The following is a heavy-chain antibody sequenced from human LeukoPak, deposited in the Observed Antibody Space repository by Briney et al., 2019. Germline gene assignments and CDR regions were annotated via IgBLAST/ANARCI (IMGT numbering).Heavy chain of an antibody. J-gene: IGHJ4*02. Sequence: ASVKVSCKASGYTFTNFEINWVRQAPGQGLEWMGWINPNSGGTNYAQKFQGRVTMTRDTSISTAYMELSRLRSDDTAVYYCARDEGPTLSSYYDFWSGYSGYFDYWGQGTLVTVSS. CDR2: INPNSGGT. CDR3: ARDEGPTLSSYYDFWSGYSGYFDY. V-gene: IGHV1-2*02. CDR1: GYTFTNFE. D-gene: IGHD3-3*01.